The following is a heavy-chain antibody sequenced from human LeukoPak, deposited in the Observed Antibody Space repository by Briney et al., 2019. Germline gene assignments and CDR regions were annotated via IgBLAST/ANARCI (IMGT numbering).Heavy chain of an antibody. CDR2: IGTAGDP. J-gene: IGHJ3*02. CDR1: GFTFSSYD. D-gene: IGHD2-15*01. Sequence: GRSLRLSCAASGFTFSSYDMHWVRQAPGKGLEWVSAIGTAGDPYYPGSVKGRFTISRENAKNSLYLQMISLRAGDTAVYYCARGLRYCSGGSCYNSDAFDIWGQGTMVTVSS. CDR3: ARGLRYCSGGSCYNSDAFDI. V-gene: IGHV3-13*05.